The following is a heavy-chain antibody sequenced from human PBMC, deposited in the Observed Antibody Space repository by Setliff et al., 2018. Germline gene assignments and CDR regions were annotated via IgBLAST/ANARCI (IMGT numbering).Heavy chain of an antibody. CDR3: VREYSSGWYYFDY. D-gene: IGHD6-19*01. CDR1: GFMFSSYS. V-gene: IGHV3-21*01. CDR2: ISGRSSRI. J-gene: IGHJ4*02. Sequence: KPGGSLRLSCAASGFMFSSYSMNWVRQAPGKGLEWLSSISGRSSRIYYAGSVRGRFIISRDNAKNSLYLQLTSLRAEDTAVYYCVREYSSGWYYFDYWGQGTLVTVSS.